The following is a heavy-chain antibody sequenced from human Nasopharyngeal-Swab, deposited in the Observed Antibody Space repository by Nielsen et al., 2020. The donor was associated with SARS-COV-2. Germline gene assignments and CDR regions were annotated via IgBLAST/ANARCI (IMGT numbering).Heavy chain of an antibody. CDR3: ARGQDAYYYMDV. V-gene: IGHV4-34*01. CDR1: GGSFSGYY. D-gene: IGHD2-15*01. Sequence: GSLRLSCAVSGGSFSGYYWRWIRQPPGKGLEWIGEINHSGSTNYNPSLKSRITISVDTSKNQFSLKLNSVTAADTAVYYCARGQDAYYYMDVWGEGTTVTVSS. J-gene: IGHJ6*03. CDR2: INHSGST.